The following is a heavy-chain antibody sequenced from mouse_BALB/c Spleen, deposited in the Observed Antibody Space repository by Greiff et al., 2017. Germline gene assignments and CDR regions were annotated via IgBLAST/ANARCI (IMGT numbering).Heavy chain of an antibody. D-gene: IGHD1-1*01. Sequence: VQLVESGPGLVAPSQSLSITCTVSGFSLTGYGVNWVRQPPGKGLEWLGMIWGDGSTDYNSALKSRLSISKDNSKSQVFLKMNSLQTDDTAIYYCVRAGRDYAMDYWGQGTSVTVSS. CDR2: IWGDGST. CDR3: VRAGRDYAMDY. J-gene: IGHJ4*01. CDR1: GFSLTGYG. V-gene: IGHV2-6-7*01.